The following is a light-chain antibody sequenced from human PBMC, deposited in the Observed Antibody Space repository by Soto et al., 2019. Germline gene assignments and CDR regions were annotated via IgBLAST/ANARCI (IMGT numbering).Light chain of an antibody. J-gene: IGKJ3*01. Sequence: DIVLTQSPGTLSLSPGERATLSCRASQTISDNYLAWYQQKPGQSPRLLISGASVRAPGVPDRFSGSGSETDFNLTISRLEPEDFGFYYCQQYGSSPEISFGPGTKGDIK. V-gene: IGKV3-20*01. CDR2: GAS. CDR1: QTISDNY. CDR3: QQYGSSPEIS.